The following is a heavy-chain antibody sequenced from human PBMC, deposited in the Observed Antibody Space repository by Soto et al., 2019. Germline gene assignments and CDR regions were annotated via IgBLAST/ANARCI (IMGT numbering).Heavy chain of an antibody. CDR1: GGSISSGDYY. CDR3: ARMNSGYAYGMDV. V-gene: IGHV4-30-4*01. D-gene: IGHD5-12*01. J-gene: IGHJ6*02. CDR2: IYYSGST. Sequence: PSETLSLTCTVSGGSISSGDYYWSWIRQPPGRGLEWIGYIYYSGSTYYNPSLKSRVTISVDTSKNQFSLKLSSVTAADTAVYYCARMNSGYAYGMDVWGQGTTVTVSS.